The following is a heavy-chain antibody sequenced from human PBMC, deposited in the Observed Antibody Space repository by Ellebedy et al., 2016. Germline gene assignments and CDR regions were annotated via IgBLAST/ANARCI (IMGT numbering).Heavy chain of an antibody. D-gene: IGHD3-10*01. J-gene: IGHJ4*02. Sequence: GESLKISCAASGFTFSSYSMNWVRQAPGKGLEWVSSISSSSSYIYYADSVKGRFTISRDNAKNSLYLQMNSLRAEDTAVYYCARKGAITMVRGVTFFDYWGQGTLVTVSS. V-gene: IGHV3-21*01. CDR2: ISSSSSYI. CDR1: GFTFSSYS. CDR3: ARKGAITMVRGVTFFDY.